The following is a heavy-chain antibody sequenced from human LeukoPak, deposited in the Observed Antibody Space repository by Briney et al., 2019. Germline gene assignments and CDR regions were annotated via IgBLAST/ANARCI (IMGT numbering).Heavy chain of an antibody. J-gene: IGHJ6*03. V-gene: IGHV4-59*01. CDR1: GGSISSYY. CDR2: IYYSGST. D-gene: IGHD4-17*01. Sequence: SETLSLTCTVSGGSISSYYWSWIRQPPGKGLEWIGYIYYSGSTNYNPSLKSRVTISVDTSKNQFSLKLSSVTAADTAVYYCATYATYYYYYMDVWGKGTTVTVS. CDR3: ATYATYYYYYMDV.